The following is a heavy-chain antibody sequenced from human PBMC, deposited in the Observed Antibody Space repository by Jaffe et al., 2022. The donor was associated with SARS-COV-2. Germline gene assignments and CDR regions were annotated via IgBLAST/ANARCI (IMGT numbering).Heavy chain of an antibody. J-gene: IGHJ4*02. CDR1: GITFSNYA. Sequence: EVQLVESGGGLVQPGGSLRLSCAASGITFSNYAVNWVRQAPGKGLEWVSGISGSGGATYYADSVKGRFTISRDNSKNTLYLQMNSLRADDTAVYFCAKGGSSSCYSHFDYWGQGTLVTVSS. D-gene: IGHD3-22*01. CDR3: AKGGSSSCYSHFDY. V-gene: IGHV3-23*04. CDR2: ISGSGGAT.